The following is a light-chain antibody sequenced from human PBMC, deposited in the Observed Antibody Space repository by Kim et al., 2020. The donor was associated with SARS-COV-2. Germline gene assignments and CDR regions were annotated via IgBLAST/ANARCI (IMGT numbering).Light chain of an antibody. CDR1: KLGEKY. CDR2: QDT. Sequence: SYELTQPPSVSVSPGQTVTIPCSGDKLGEKYSSWYQQQPGQAPVLVIYQDTKRPSGIPERFAGSNSGNTATLTISGDQAMDEADYYCQAWDNTWVFGGGTQLTVL. CDR3: QAWDNTWV. J-gene: IGLJ3*02. V-gene: IGLV3-1*01.